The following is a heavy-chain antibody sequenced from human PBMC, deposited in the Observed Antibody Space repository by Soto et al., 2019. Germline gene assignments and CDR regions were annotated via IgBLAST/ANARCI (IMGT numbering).Heavy chain of an antibody. CDR2: IYYSGST. J-gene: IGHJ4*02. V-gene: IGHV4-61*01. CDR3: ARERQYDSSGYYSYYFDY. D-gene: IGHD3-22*01. Sequence: PSETLSLTCTVSGGSVSSGSYYWSWIRQPPGKGLEWIGYIYYSGSTNYNPSLKSRVTISVNTSKNQFSLKLSSVTAADTAVYYCARERQYDSSGYYSYYFDYWGQGTPVTVSS. CDR1: GGSVSSGSYY.